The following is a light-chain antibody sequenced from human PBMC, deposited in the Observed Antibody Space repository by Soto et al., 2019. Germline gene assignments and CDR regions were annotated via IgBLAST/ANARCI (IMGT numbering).Light chain of an antibody. Sequence: QSVLTQPASVSGSPGQSITISCTGTSSDVGSYKLVSWYQQHPGKAPKLMIYEGSKRPSGVSIRFSGSKSDNTASLTISGLQAEEKADYYCCSYAGSIVVFGGGTKLTVL. CDR3: CSYAGSIVV. CDR1: SSDVGSYKL. J-gene: IGLJ2*01. CDR2: EGS. V-gene: IGLV2-23*01.